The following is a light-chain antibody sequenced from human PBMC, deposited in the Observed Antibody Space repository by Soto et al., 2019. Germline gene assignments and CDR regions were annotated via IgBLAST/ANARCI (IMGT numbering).Light chain of an antibody. J-gene: IGLJ1*01. CDR1: NIGTKS. V-gene: IGLV3-21*02. Sequence: SYELTQPPSVSVSPGQTASITCGGANIGTKSVHWYQQRPGQAPVLVVYDDQKRPSGIPERFSGSNSGNTATLTISRVETGDEADYYCQVCERFSDHNFVFGDGTKLTVL. CDR3: QVCERFSDHNFV. CDR2: DDQ.